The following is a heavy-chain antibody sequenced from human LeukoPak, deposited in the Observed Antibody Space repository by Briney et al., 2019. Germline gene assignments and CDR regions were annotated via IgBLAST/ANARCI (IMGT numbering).Heavy chain of an antibody. Sequence: GGSLRFSCAASGFTFSSYAMSWVRQAPGKGLEWVSAISGSGGSTYYADSVKGRFTISRDNSKNTLYLQMNSLRAEDTAVYYCAARRDYYDSSGYPYWGQGTLVTVSS. D-gene: IGHD3-22*01. V-gene: IGHV3-23*01. CDR3: AARRDYYDSSGYPY. CDR1: GFTFSSYA. J-gene: IGHJ4*02. CDR2: ISGSGGST.